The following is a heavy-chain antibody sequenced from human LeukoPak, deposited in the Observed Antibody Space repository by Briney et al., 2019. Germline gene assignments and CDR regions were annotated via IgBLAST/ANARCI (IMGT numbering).Heavy chain of an antibody. Sequence: GGSLRLSCAASGFTFSTFPFNWVRQAPGKGLEWVSYISNSGGTIYYADSVKGRFTISRDNAKNSLYLQMNSLRDDDTAVYYCVRSDWDYWGQGTLVTVSS. CDR3: VRSDWDY. CDR1: GFTFSTFP. V-gene: IGHV3-48*02. CDR2: ISNSGGTI. J-gene: IGHJ4*02. D-gene: IGHD3-9*01.